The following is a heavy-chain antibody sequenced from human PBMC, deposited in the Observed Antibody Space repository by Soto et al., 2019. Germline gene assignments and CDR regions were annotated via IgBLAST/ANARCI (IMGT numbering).Heavy chain of an antibody. CDR3: VRGTLGSSAYFDY. V-gene: IGHV4-38-2*01. J-gene: IGHJ4*02. Sequence: PSETLSLACDVSDYSLKNGYDCGWVRDPPGKGLEWIGNVYHSGSIYFNPSLKSRVTMSVDTSKNQFSLSLSSVTAADTAVYYCVRGTLGSSAYFDYWGQGILVTVSS. D-gene: IGHD3-10*01. CDR2: VYHSGSI. CDR1: DYSLKNGYD.